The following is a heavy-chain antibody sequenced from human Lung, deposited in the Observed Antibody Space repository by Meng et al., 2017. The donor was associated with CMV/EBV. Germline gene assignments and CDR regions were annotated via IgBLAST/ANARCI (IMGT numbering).Heavy chain of an antibody. CDR3: AIGFGEPSREV. J-gene: IGHJ6*02. CDR1: GFTFSSYE. V-gene: IGHV3-48*03. CDR2: ISSSGSTI. Sequence: SLMISCAASGFTFSSYEMNWVRQAPGRVLEWVSYISSSGSTIYYADSVKGGFTISRDNAKNSLYVQMNSLRAEDTAVYYCAIGFGEPSREVWGQGTTVTVSS. D-gene: IGHD3-16*01.